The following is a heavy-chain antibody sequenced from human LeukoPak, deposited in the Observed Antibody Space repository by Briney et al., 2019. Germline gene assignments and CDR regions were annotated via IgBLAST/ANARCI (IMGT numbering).Heavy chain of an antibody. CDR1: GGTFSSYA. Sequence: ASVKVSCKASGGTFSSYAISWVRQAPGQGLEWMGRIIPIFGTANYAQKFQGRVTITTDESTSTAYMELSSLRSEDTAVYYCARGGRYFDWPYFDYWGQGTPVTVSS. CDR2: IIPIFGTA. J-gene: IGHJ4*02. D-gene: IGHD3-9*01. CDR3: ARGGRYFDWPYFDY. V-gene: IGHV1-69*05.